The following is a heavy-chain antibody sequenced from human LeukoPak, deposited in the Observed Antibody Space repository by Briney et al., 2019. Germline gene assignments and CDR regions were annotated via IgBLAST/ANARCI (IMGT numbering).Heavy chain of an antibody. V-gene: IGHV3-48*03. CDR3: ARVRYNSGYIFDY. CDR2: IGSGGSPI. CDR1: GFTFSNYP. J-gene: IGHJ4*02. D-gene: IGHD5-18*01. Sequence: GGSLRLSCAASGFTFSNYPMNWVRQAPGKGLEWVSYIGSGGSPIYYADSLRGRFSISRDNAKHSLNLQMSSLRAEDTAVYYCARVRYNSGYIFDYWGQGTLVTVSS.